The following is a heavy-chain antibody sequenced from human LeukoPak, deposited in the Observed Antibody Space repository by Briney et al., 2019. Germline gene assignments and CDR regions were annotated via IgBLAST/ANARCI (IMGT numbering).Heavy chain of an antibody. D-gene: IGHD3-10*01. Sequence: SETLSLTCTVSSYSINSGYYWGWIRQPPGKGLEWIGNIYRSGSTYYNPSLESRVTISIDMSKSQFSLKLSSVTAADTAVYFCARSPHIWFAERGWFDPWGQGTLVTVSS. CDR3: ARSPHIWFAERGWFDP. V-gene: IGHV4-38-2*02. CDR2: IYRSGST. CDR1: SYSINSGYY. J-gene: IGHJ5*02.